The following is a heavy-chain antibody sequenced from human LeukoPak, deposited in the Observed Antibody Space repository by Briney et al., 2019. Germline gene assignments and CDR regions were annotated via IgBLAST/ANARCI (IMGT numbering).Heavy chain of an antibody. CDR2: IYYCGTP. J-gene: IGHJ6*03. CDR1: GGALTRYRYY. D-gene: IGHD5-18*01. CDR3: AGGYSYGYPHHYYYMDV. Sequence: SETLSLTCTVAGGALTRYRYYCTWVRQPPGKGLEGIGFIYYCGTPYYSPSLESRVDISADTSNGRFSLRLRSVTAADSAVYFCAGGYSYGYPHHYYYMDVWGQGTTVIVSS. V-gene: IGHV4-61*03.